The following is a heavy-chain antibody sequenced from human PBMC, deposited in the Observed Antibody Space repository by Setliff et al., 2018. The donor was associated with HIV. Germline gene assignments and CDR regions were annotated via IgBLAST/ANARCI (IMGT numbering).Heavy chain of an antibody. CDR1: SGSVNNYW. CDR3: ARDRLTYYFDY. D-gene: IGHD3-22*01. V-gene: IGHV4-59*02. CDR2: IYYSGST. J-gene: IGHJ4*02. Sequence: SETLSLTCNVSSGSVNNYWWTWIRQPPGKGLEWIGYIYYSGSTYYNPSLKSRVTMSVDTSKNQFSLKLSSVTAADTAVYYCARDRLTYYFDYWGQGILVTVSS.